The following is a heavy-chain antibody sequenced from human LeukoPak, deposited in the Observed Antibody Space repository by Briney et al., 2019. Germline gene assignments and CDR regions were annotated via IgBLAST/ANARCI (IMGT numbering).Heavy chain of an antibody. V-gene: IGHV3-7*03. D-gene: IGHD3-16*01. Sequence: GGSLRLSCAASGFTFSSYWMNWARQAPGKGLEWVASINHNGNVSYYVDSVKGRFTITRDNAKNSLYLQMSNLRAEDTAVYFCARGGGLDVWGQGATVTVSS. CDR3: ARGGGLDV. CDR2: INHNGNVS. CDR1: GFTFSSYW. J-gene: IGHJ6*02.